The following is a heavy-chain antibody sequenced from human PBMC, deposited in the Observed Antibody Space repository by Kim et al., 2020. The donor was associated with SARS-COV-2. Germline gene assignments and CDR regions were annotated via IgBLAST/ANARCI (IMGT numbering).Heavy chain of an antibody. CDR1: GYTLTELS. Sequence: ASVKVSCKVSGYTLTELSMHWVRQAPGKGLEWMGGFDPEDGETIYAQKFQGRVTMTEDTSTDTAYMELSSLRSEDTAVYYCATDFAVYGSGSFWFYPWGQGTLVTVSS. CDR3: ATDFAVYGSGSFWFYP. D-gene: IGHD3-10*01. V-gene: IGHV1-24*01. CDR2: FDPEDGET. J-gene: IGHJ5*02.